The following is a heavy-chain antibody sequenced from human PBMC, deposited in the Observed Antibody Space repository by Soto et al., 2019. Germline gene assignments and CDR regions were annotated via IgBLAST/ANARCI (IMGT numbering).Heavy chain of an antibody. J-gene: IGHJ4*02. Sequence: QVQLVESGGGVVQPGRSLRLSCAASGFTFSSYAMHWVRQAPGKGLEWVAVISNDGSNKYYADSVEGRCTISRDHSKNTLYRQRISLGAEDRGVFYRARAYEGDDFDYWGQGTLVTVSS. V-gene: IGHV3-30-3*01. CDR2: ISNDGSNK. D-gene: IGHD2-21*02. CDR3: ARAYEGDDFDY. CDR1: GFTFSSYA.